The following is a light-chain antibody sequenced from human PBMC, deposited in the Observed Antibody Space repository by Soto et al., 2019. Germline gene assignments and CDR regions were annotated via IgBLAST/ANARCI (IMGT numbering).Light chain of an antibody. J-gene: IGKJ2*01. CDR1: QGIIND. Sequence: AIQMTHSPSSLSASVLYIVTITFRSSQGIINDLGWYQQKPGKAPKLLIYAASSLQSGVPSRFSGSGSGTDFTLSISSLQPEDYAVYYCQQYNNWPPYNFGQGTKVDIK. V-gene: IGKV1-6*01. CDR2: AAS. CDR3: QQYNNWPPYN.